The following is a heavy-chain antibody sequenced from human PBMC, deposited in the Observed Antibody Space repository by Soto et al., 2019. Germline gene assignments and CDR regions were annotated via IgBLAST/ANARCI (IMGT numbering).Heavy chain of an antibody. CDR3: ARDRIIGTSYSDY. CDR2: IHSSGTT. V-gene: IGHV4-4*07. D-gene: IGHD1-7*01. Sequence: TLSLTCTVSSGSINSFYWSWIRQPAGKGLEWIGRIHSSGTTNYNPSLKSRVTMSVDTSRNQFSLKLTSVTAADTAVYYCARDRIIGTSYSDYWGQGXLVT. J-gene: IGHJ4*02. CDR1: SGSINSFY.